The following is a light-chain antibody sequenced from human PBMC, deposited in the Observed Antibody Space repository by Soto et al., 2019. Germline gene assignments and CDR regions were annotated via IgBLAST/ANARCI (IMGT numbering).Light chain of an antibody. V-gene: IGKV1-5*03. CDR2: KAS. CDR3: QQYNSYST. Sequence: DIQMTQSPSTLSASVGDRVTITCRASQSISSWLAWYQQKPGQAPKLLIYKASSLDSGIPSRFSGSGSGTEFTLTIRSLQPDDFATYYCQQYNSYSTFGQGTKVDIK. CDR1: QSISSW. J-gene: IGKJ1*01.